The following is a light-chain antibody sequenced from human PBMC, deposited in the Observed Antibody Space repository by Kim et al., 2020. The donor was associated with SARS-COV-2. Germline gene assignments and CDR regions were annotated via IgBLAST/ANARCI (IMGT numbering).Light chain of an antibody. Sequence: SYELTQPPSVSVYPGQTASITCSGDKLGDKYACWYQQKPGQSPVLVIYQDSKRPSGIPERFSGSNSGNTATLTISGTQAMDEADYYCQAWDSSTGVFGGGTQLTV. J-gene: IGLJ7*01. CDR2: QDS. CDR1: KLGDKY. CDR3: QAWDSSTGV. V-gene: IGLV3-1*01.